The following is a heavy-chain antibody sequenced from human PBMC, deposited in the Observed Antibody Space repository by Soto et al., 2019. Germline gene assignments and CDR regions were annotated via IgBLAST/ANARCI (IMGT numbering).Heavy chain of an antibody. J-gene: IGHJ4*02. V-gene: IGHV4-30-4*01. CDR2: IYSSGAT. D-gene: IGHD3-22*01. CDR1: GGSISNSDYY. CDR3: ARDRGSDYDSTSGYYYY. Sequence: SETLSLTCTVSGGSISNSDYYWTWIRQPPGKGLEWIGYIYSSGATSYNPSLESRVAISGDASKNQFSLRLSSVTAADTAVYYCARDRGSDYDSTSGYYYYWGQGTLVTVSS.